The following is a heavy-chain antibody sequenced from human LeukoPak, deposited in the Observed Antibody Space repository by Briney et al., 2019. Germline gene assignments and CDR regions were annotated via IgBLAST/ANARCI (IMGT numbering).Heavy chain of an antibody. CDR1: GGSISSDDFY. CDR2: IFYSGTT. CDR3: AGQNWDDVGWFDP. V-gene: IGHV4-30-4*01. Sequence: SETLSLTCTVSGGSISSDDFYWTWVRQLPGKGLEWIGYIFYSGTTYYNPSLKSRVTISIDTSKNQFSLRLNSVTAADTAIYYCAGQNWDDVGWFDPWGQGTLVTVSS. J-gene: IGHJ5*02. D-gene: IGHD1-1*01.